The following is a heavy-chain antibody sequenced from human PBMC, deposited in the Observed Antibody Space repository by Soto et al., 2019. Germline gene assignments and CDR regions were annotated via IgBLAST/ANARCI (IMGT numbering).Heavy chain of an antibody. V-gene: IGHV4-59*01. CDR3: ATRPPGRVYLGVFDY. CDR2: VYDSGTT. J-gene: IGHJ4*02. CDR1: GGSIRSYY. D-gene: IGHD3-10*01. Sequence: QVQLQESGPGLVKPSETLSLTCSVSGGSIRSYYWSWIRQSPGEGPEWIGYVYDSGTTNYNPSLESRVTMSLDTSKNQFFLKLNDVTAADTAVYFCATRPPGRVYLGVFDYWSPGTLVTVSS.